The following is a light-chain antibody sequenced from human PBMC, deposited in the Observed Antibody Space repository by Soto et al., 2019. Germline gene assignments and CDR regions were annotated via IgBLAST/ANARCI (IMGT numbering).Light chain of an antibody. CDR3: QQYGSSSYT. CDR1: QSVASSY. CDR2: GAS. V-gene: IGKV3-20*01. J-gene: IGKJ2*01. Sequence: EIVLTQSPGTLSLSPGEGATLSCRASQSVASSYLAWYQQKPGQAPRLIIYGASNWATGTPDRFSGGGSGTDFTLTISRLEPEDFAVYYCQQYGSSSYTFGQGTKLEIK.